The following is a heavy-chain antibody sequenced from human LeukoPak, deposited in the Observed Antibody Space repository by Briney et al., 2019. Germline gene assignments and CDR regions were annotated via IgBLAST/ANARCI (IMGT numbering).Heavy chain of an antibody. CDR2: INPSGGST. D-gene: IGHD1-1*01. J-gene: IGHJ4*02. CDR1: GYTFTCYY. CDR3: AREGNNWNDEGFDY. V-gene: IGHV1-46*01. Sequence: ASVKASCKASGYTFTCYYMHWVRQAPGQGLEWMGIINPSGGSTSYTQKFQGRVTMTRDTSTSTVYMELSSLRSEDTAVYYCAREGNNWNDEGFDYWGQGTLVTVSS.